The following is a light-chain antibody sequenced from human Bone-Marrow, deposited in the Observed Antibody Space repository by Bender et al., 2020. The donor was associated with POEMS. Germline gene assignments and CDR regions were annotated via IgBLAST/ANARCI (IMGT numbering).Light chain of an antibody. CDR1: TNDVGNYNL. CDR3: SSWDDSLSGWV. J-gene: IGLJ3*02. CDR2: EVY. Sequence: QSALTQPASVSGSPGQSITISCTGITNDVGNYNLVSWYQQHPGKAPKLMIYEVYRRPSGVPARFSGSKSGTSASLAISDIQSEDEGDYYCSSWDDSLSGWVFGGGTKLTVL. V-gene: IGLV2-23*02.